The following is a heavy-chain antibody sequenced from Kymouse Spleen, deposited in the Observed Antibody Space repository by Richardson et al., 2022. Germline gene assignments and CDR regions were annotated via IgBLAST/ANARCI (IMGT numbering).Heavy chain of an antibody. Sequence: EVQLVESGGGLVKPGGSLRLSCAASGFTFSNAWMSWVRQAPGKGLEWVGRIKSKTDGGTTDYAAPVKGRFTISRDDSKNTLYLQMNSLKTEDTAVYYCTLYSSSWYFDYWGQGTLVTVSS. CDR1: GFTFSNAW. CDR2: IKSKTDGGTT. CDR3: TLYSSSWYFDY. J-gene: IGHJ4*02. D-gene: IGHD6-6*01. V-gene: IGHV3-15*01.